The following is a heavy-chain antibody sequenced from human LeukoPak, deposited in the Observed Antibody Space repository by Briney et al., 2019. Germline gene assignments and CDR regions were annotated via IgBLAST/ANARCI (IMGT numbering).Heavy chain of an antibody. Sequence: GASVKVSCKASGYTVTSYGISWVRQAPGQGLEWMGWISAYNGNTNYAQKLQGRVTMTTDTSTSTAYMELRSLRSDDTAVYYCARDTEIYDYVWGSYRYFDYWGQGTLVTVSS. CDR3: ARDTEIYDYVWGSYRYFDY. D-gene: IGHD3-16*02. V-gene: IGHV1-18*01. J-gene: IGHJ4*02. CDR2: ISAYNGNT. CDR1: GYTVTSYG.